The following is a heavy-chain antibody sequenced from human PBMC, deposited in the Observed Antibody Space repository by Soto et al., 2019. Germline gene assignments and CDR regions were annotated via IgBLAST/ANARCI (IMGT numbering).Heavy chain of an antibody. Sequence: QVQLVESGGGVVQPGRSLRLSCTASGVTFSTYAIHWVRQAPGKGLEWVALISYDGSNRYYADSMKGRFTISRDNSKNPLYLQMNSLRAEDTAVYYCARAFDSGYFDYWAQGTMVTVSS. CDR2: ISYDGSNR. CDR1: GVTFSTYA. J-gene: IGHJ4*02. CDR3: ARAFDSGYFDY. D-gene: IGHD1-26*01. V-gene: IGHV3-30-3*01.